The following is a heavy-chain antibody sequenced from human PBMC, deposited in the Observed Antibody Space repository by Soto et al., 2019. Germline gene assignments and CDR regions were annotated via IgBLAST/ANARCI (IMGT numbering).Heavy chain of an antibody. CDR1: GDSVSSNSAA. CDR3: ARERFQTYYDFWSGYPIDY. CDR2: KYYRSKWYN. J-gene: IGHJ4*02. Sequence: SQTLSLTCAISGDSVSSNSAAWNWIRQSPSRGLEWLGRKYYRSKWYNDYPVSVKSRITIKPDTSKNQFSLQLNSVTNEDTDVYYRARERFQTYYDFWSGYPIDYWGQGTLVTVSS. V-gene: IGHV6-1*01. D-gene: IGHD3-3*01.